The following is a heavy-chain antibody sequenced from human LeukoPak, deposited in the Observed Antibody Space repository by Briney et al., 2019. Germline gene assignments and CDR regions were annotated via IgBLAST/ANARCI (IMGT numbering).Heavy chain of an antibody. CDR3: ARASPGYGGYDF. Sequence: GGSLRLSCAASGFTFSRHWMSWVRQAPGKGPEWVANIKQDGSEKYYVDSVKGRFTISKDNAKNSLYLQMNSLRAEDTAVYYCARASPGYGGYDFWGQGTLVTVSS. J-gene: IGHJ4*02. V-gene: IGHV3-7*01. D-gene: IGHD5-12*01. CDR1: GFTFSRHW. CDR2: IKQDGSEK.